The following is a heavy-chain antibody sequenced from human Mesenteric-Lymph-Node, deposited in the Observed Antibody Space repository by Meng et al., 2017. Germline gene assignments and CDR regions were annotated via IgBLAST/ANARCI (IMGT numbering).Heavy chain of an antibody. CDR1: GGSISSSNYY. Sequence: QWQRQESGPGLVKPSQPLSLTCTVSGGSISSSNYYWDWIRQPPGKGLEWIGAIYHSGSTSYNPSLQSRVTMFVDTSKNQFSLMLTSVTATDTAVYYCARRRGGSGRDCWGQGTLVTVSS. CDR3: ARRRGGSGRDC. V-gene: IGHV4-39*01. CDR2: IYHSGST. D-gene: IGHD3-10*01. J-gene: IGHJ4*02.